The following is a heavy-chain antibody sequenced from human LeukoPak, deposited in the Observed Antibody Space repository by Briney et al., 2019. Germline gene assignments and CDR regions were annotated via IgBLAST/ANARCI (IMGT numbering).Heavy chain of an antibody. J-gene: IGHJ4*02. CDR3: AKAANYDILTGYYLDY. CDR2: ITGGGDTT. CDR1: GFTFNLAW. V-gene: IGHV3-23*01. D-gene: IGHD3-9*01. Sequence: GGSLRLSCAASGFTFNLAWMTWVRQAPGKGLEWVSAITGGGDTTYYADSVKGRFTISRDNSKNTLYLQMNNLRAEDTAIYYCAKAANYDILTGYYLDYWGQGTLVTVSS.